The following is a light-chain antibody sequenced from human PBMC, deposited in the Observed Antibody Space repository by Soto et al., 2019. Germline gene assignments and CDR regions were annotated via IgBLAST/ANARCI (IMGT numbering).Light chain of an antibody. J-gene: IGKJ2*01. CDR1: QSVSSY. CDR2: DAS. Sequence: EIVLTQSPATLSLSPWERATLSCRASQSVSSYLAWYQQKPGQAPRLLIYDASARATGIPARFSGSGSGTDFTLTISSLEPEDFAVYYCQQRSNWPGTFGQGTKLEIK. V-gene: IGKV3-11*01. CDR3: QQRSNWPGT.